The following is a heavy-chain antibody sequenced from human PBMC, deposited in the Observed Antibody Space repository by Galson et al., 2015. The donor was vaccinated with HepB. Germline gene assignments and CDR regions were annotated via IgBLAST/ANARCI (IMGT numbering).Heavy chain of an antibody. CDR3: ARVWPAGSYYEVLYYYYGMDV. J-gene: IGHJ6*02. V-gene: IGHV3-7*03. CDR1: GFSFSSYW. D-gene: IGHD1-26*01. Sequence: SLRLSCAASGFSFSSYWMSWVRQAPGKGLEWVATINQDGSEKYYVDSVKGRFTMSRDSAKNSLYLQMNSLRAEDTAVYYCARVWPAGSYYEVLYYYYGMDVWGQGTTVTVSS. CDR2: INQDGSEK.